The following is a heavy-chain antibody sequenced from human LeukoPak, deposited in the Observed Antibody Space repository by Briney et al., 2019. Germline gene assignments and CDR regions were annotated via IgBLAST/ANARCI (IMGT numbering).Heavy chain of an antibody. Sequence: GGSLRLSCAASGFTVSSNYMSWVRQAPGKGLEWVSVIYSGGSTYYADSVKGRFTISRDNSKNTLYLQMNSLRAEDTAVYYCARGGLWFGELYHIGYEFDYWGQGTLVTVSS. CDR1: GFTVSSNY. D-gene: IGHD3-10*01. CDR2: IYSGGST. J-gene: IGHJ4*02. V-gene: IGHV3-66*01. CDR3: ARGGLWFGELYHIGYEFDY.